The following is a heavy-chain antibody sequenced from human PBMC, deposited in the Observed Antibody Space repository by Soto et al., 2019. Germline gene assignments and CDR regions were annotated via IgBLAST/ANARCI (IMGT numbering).Heavy chain of an antibody. CDR2: ISGSGGST. CDR1: GFTFSSYA. J-gene: IGHJ4*02. D-gene: IGHD6-13*01. Sequence: PGGSLRLSCAASGFTFSSYAMSWVRQAPGKGLEWVSAISGSGGSTYYADSVKGRFTISRDNSKNTLYLQMNSLRAEDTAVYYCAPGSSWYVSLNDYWGQGTLVTVSS. V-gene: IGHV3-23*01. CDR3: APGSSWYVSLNDY.